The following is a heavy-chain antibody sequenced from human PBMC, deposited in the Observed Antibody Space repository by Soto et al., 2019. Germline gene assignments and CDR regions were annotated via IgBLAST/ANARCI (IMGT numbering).Heavy chain of an antibody. J-gene: IGHJ6*02. V-gene: IGHV1-24*01. D-gene: IGHD3-16*02. Sequence: QVQLVQSGAAVKKPGASVKVSCKVSGYTLTELSMHWVRQAPGEGGEWMGCFDPEDGDRIYEQKFQGRVTITEDTSXDXXYMELSRQRSEDTAVDYCATHVRLGELSNYYGMDVWGQGTTVTVSS. CDR3: ATHVRLGELSNYYGMDV. CDR1: GYTLTELS. CDR2: FDPEDGDR.